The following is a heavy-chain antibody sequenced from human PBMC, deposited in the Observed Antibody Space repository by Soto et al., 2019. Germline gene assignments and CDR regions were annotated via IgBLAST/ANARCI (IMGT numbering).Heavy chain of an antibody. V-gene: IGHV1-18*04. Sequence: ASVKVSCKASGYTFTTYGVSWVRQAPGQGLEWMGWISPYNGTTKYAEKFQGEMTMTTDTATSTAYMDLRSLRSDDTAVYYCARDGERDTGLNFYYYLHGMDAWGQGTRVTVSS. CDR1: GYTFTTYG. CDR3: ARDGERDTGLNFYYYLHGMDA. J-gene: IGHJ6*02. CDR2: ISPYNGTT. D-gene: IGHD1-1*01.